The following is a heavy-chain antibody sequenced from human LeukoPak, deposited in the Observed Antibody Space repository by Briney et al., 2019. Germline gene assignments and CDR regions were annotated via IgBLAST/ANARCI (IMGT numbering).Heavy chain of an antibody. J-gene: IGHJ4*02. Sequence: QSGGSLRLSCAASGFTFDDHAMHCVRQAPGKGLEWVSGISWNSGSIGYADSVRGRFTISRDNAKNSLYLQMNSLRAEDTALYYCAKDIRGYYRPFDSWGQGTLVTVSS. CDR1: GFTFDDHA. CDR3: AKDIRGYYRPFDS. V-gene: IGHV3-9*01. CDR2: ISWNSGSI. D-gene: IGHD3-22*01.